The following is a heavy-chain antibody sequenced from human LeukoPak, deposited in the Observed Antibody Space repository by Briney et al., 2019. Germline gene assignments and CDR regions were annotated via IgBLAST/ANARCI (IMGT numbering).Heavy chain of an antibody. D-gene: IGHD3-10*01. J-gene: IGHJ6*02. CDR2: IYYSGNT. CDR3: ARDFATMVRGVIYYYGMDV. Sequence: SETLSLTCTVSGGSISSDYWSWIRQPPGKGLEWIGYIYYSGNTNYNPSLKSRVTISVDTSKNQFSLKLSSVTAADTAVYYCARDFATMVRGVIYYYGMDVWGQGTTVT. V-gene: IGHV4-59*01. CDR1: GGSISSDY.